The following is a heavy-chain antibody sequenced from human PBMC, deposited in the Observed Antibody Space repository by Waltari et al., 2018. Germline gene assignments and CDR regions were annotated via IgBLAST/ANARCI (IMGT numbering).Heavy chain of an antibody. CDR1: GGTFSSYA. J-gene: IGHJ3*02. D-gene: IGHD1-1*01. V-gene: IGHV1-69*12. CDR3: ARGVELDQTTWIMGAFDI. Sequence: QVQLVQSGAEVKKPGSSVKVSCKASGGTFSSYAISWVRQAPGQGLEWMGGIVPIFGTANYAHKFQGIVTITADESTSTAYMELSSLRSEDTAVYYCARGVELDQTTWIMGAFDIWGQGTMVTVSS. CDR2: IVPIFGTA.